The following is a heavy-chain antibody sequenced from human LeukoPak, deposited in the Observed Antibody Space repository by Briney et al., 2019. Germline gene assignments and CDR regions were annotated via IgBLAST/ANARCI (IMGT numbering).Heavy chain of an antibody. CDR1: GFTFSSYW. Sequence: GGSLRLSCAASGFTFSSYWMHWVRQAPGKGPVWVARTNRDGSSTAYADSVKGRFTISKDNTKNTLYLLMNSLRAEDTAVYYCARDSVEWYIFDYWGQGTLVTVSS. V-gene: IGHV3-74*01. CDR3: ARDSVEWYIFDY. J-gene: IGHJ4*02. CDR2: TNRDGSST. D-gene: IGHD3-3*01.